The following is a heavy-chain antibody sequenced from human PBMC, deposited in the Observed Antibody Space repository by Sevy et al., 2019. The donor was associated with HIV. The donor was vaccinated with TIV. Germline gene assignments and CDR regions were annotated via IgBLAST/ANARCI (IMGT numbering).Heavy chain of an antibody. CDR3: TREAVTMVRGINTVFDI. V-gene: IGHV3-49*03. Sequence: GGSLRLSCTASGFTFGDYCVSWFRQAPGKGLEWVGAIRDRAYGGTTEYAASGKGRFSISRDDSRNIAYLQMDGLNTEDTAVYYCTREAVTMVRGINTVFDIWGQGTLVTVSS. CDR1: GFTFGDYC. D-gene: IGHD3-10*01. J-gene: IGHJ3*02. CDR2: IRDRAYGGTT.